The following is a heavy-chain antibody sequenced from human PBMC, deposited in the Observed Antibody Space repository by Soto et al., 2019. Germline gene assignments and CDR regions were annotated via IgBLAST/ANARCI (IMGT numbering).Heavy chain of an antibody. V-gene: IGHV1-18*01. D-gene: IGHD3-9*01. CDR2: MNPNSGNT. J-gene: IGHJ6*02. CDR1: GYTFTSYD. CDR3: ARDLYYDILTGYSRYYYYYGMDV. Sequence: ASVKVSCKASGYTFTSYDINWLRQATGQGLEWMGWMNPNSGNTNYAQKLQGRVTMTTDTSTSTAYMELRSLRSDDTAVYYCARDLYYDILTGYSRYYYYYGMDVWGQGTTVTVSS.